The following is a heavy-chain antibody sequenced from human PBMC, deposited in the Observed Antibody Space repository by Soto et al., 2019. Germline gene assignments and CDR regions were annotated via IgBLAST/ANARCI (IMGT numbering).Heavy chain of an antibody. CDR2: IYYSGST. J-gene: IGHJ3*02. CDR3: ARARLRAVYAFDI. V-gene: IGHV4-31*03. Sequence: PSETLSLTCTVSGGSVSSGAYYWTWIRQRPGKGLEWIGYIYYSGSTYYSPSLKSRLSISLDTSKNQFSRRLSSVTAADTAMYYCARARLRAVYAFDIWGQGTMVTVSS. CDR1: GGSVSSGAYY. D-gene: IGHD5-12*01.